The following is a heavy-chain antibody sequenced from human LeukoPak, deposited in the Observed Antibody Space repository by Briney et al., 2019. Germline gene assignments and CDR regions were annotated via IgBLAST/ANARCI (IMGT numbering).Heavy chain of an antibody. CDR3: ARHRREYI. J-gene: IGHJ4*02. D-gene: IGHD2/OR15-2a*01. CDR2: IHHSGSA. V-gene: IGHV4-59*08. CDR1: DDSISNYY. Sequence: SETLSLTCTVSDDSISNYYWIWIRQPPGKGLEWIGYIHHSGSANYNPSLKSRVTISVDTSKNQFSLKLSSVTAADTAVYYCARHRREYIWGQGTLVTVSS.